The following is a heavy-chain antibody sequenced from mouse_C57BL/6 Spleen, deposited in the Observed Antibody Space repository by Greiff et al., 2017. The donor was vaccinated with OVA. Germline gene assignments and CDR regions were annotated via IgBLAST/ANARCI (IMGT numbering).Heavy chain of an antibody. D-gene: IGHD1-1*01. CDR2: IYPGDGDT. J-gene: IGHJ2*01. Sequence: QVQLQQSGPELVKPGASVKISCKASGYAFSSSWMNWVKQRPGKGLEWIGRIYPGDGDTNYNGKFKGKATLTADKSSSTAYMQLSSLTSEDSAVDFCARTYYYGSRDFDYWGQGTTLTVSS. CDR3: ARTYYYGSRDFDY. CDR1: GYAFSSSW. V-gene: IGHV1-82*01.